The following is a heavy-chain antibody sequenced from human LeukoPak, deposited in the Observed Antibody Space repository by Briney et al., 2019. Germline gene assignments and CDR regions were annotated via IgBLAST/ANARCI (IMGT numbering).Heavy chain of an antibody. D-gene: IGHD2-2*01. CDR1: GYTLTELS. Sequence: GASVKVSCKVSGYTLTELSMHWVRQAPGKGLEWMGGFDPEDGETIYAQKFQGRVTMTEDTSTDTAYMELSSLRSEDTAVYYCAKLGYCSSTSCTTNWFDPWGQGTLVTVSS. V-gene: IGHV1-24*01. J-gene: IGHJ5*02. CDR3: AKLGYCSSTSCTTNWFDP. CDR2: FDPEDGET.